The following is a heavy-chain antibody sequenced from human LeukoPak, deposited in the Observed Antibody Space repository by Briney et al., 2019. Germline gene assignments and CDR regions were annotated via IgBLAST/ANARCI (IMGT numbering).Heavy chain of an antibody. Sequence: GGSLRLSCAASGFSVSGNYMTWVRQAPGKGLEWVSVIYSGNTTYYADSVKGRFTISRDNSKNTLNLQMNRLRTEDTAVYYCARRSMVRGVSNWFDPWGQGTLVTVCS. D-gene: IGHD3-10*01. CDR2: IYSGNTT. CDR1: GFSVSGNY. J-gene: IGHJ5*02. CDR3: ARRSMVRGVSNWFDP. V-gene: IGHV3-66*01.